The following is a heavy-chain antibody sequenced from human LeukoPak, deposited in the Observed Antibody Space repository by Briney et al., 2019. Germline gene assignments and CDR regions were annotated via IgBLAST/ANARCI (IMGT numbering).Heavy chain of an antibody. J-gene: IGHJ4*02. CDR2: IYYSGST. CDR1: GGSFSTYY. Sequence: PSETLSLTCTVSGGSFSTYYWSWIRQPPGKGLEWIGYIYYSGSTDYNPSLESRVTMSLDTSKNQSSLNLNSVTAADTAVYYCARAVITFGAAVAKGFDCWGQGTLVTVSS. CDR3: ARAVITFGAAVAKGFDC. V-gene: IGHV4-59*01. D-gene: IGHD3-16*01.